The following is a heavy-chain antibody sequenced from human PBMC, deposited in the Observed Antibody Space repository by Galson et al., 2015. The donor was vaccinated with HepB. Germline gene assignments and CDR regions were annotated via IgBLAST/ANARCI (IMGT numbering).Heavy chain of an antibody. CDR1: GGTFSSYT. CDR3: ACPPDCDILTSGARSYYYYGMDV. D-gene: IGHD3-9*01. J-gene: IGHJ6*02. CDR2: IIPILGIA. Sequence: SVKVSCKASGGTFSSYTISWVRQAPGQGLEWMGRIIPILGIANYAQKFQGRVTITADKSTSTAYMELSSLRSEDTAVYYCACPPDCDILTSGARSYYYYGMDVWGQGTTVTVSS. V-gene: IGHV1-69*02.